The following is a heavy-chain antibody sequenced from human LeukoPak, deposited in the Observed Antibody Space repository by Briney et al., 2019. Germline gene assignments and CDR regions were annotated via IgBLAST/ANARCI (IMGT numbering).Heavy chain of an antibody. Sequence: GGSLRLSCSASGFTFSRYPMHWVRQAPGKGLEYVSATSGNGGSTYYADSVKGRFTISRDNSKNTLYLQMSSLRTEDTAIYYCVKAQYDFWSGLDHWGQGTLVTVSS. CDR1: GFTFSRYP. D-gene: IGHD3-3*01. V-gene: IGHV3-64D*09. CDR3: VKAQYDFWSGLDH. CDR2: TSGNGGST. J-gene: IGHJ4*02.